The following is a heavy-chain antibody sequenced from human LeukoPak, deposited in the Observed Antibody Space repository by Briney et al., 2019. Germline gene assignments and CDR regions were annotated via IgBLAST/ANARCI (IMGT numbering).Heavy chain of an antibody. V-gene: IGHV3-48*04. CDR2: IGISSGPL. CDR1: GFTFNNYA. D-gene: IGHD3-10*01. Sequence: PGGSLRLSCAASGFTFNNYAMNWVRQTPGGRLESVSFIGISSGPLLYADSVKGRFTISRDNAKASVYLQMNRLTAEDAAVYYCARAKGYTSSYSFDYWGQGILVTVSS. J-gene: IGHJ4*02. CDR3: ARAKGYTSSYSFDY.